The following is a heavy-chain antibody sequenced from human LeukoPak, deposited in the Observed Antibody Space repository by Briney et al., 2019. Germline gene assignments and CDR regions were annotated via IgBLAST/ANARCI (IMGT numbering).Heavy chain of an antibody. Sequence: GGSLRLSCAASGFTFSSYAMHWVRQAPGKGLEWVAVISHDGTNKYYADSVKGRFTISRDNSKNTLYLQMHSLRAEDTAVYYCARARGYYDSGSSNWFDPWGQGTLVTVSS. CDR1: GFTFSSYA. CDR3: ARARGYYDSGSSNWFDP. CDR2: ISHDGTNK. V-gene: IGHV3-30*04. D-gene: IGHD3-10*01. J-gene: IGHJ5*02.